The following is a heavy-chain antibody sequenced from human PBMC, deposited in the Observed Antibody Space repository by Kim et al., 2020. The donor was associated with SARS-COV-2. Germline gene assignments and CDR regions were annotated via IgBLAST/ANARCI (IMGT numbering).Heavy chain of an antibody. D-gene: IGHD5-12*01. Sequence: ASVKVSCKASGYTFTSYDINWVRQATGQGLEWMGWMNPNSGNTGYAQKFQGRVTMTRNTSISTAYMELSSLRSEDTAVYYCASLYSGYDDPFDYWGQGTLVTVSS. CDR1: GYTFTSYD. J-gene: IGHJ4*02. CDR3: ASLYSGYDDPFDY. CDR2: MNPNSGNT. V-gene: IGHV1-8*01.